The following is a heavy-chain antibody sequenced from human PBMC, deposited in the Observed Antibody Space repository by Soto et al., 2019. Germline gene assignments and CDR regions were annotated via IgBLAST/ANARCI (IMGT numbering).Heavy chain of an antibody. CDR2: ISGSGGST. CDR1: GFTFSSYA. V-gene: IGHV3-23*01. Sequence: QAGGSLRLSCAASGFTFSSYAMSWVRQAPGKGLEWVSAISGSGGSTYYADSVKGRFTISRDNSKNTLYLQMNSLRAEDTAVYYCAKDPAPRPSSYCSGGSCYSGGYYYYGMDVWGQGTTVTVSS. J-gene: IGHJ6*02. CDR3: AKDPAPRPSSYCSGGSCYSGGYYYYGMDV. D-gene: IGHD2-15*01.